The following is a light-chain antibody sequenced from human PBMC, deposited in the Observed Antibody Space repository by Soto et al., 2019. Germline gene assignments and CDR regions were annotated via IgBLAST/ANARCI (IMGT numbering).Light chain of an antibody. Sequence: DTLMTQSPATLSVSPGERDTLSCRASQSVSSKLVWYQQKPGQAPRLLIYNASTRATDIPARFSGSGSGTEFTLSISSLQSEDFAVYYCQQYNNWPPYTFGQGTKLEI. CDR2: NAS. CDR3: QQYNNWPPYT. CDR1: QSVSSK. J-gene: IGKJ2*01. V-gene: IGKV3-15*01.